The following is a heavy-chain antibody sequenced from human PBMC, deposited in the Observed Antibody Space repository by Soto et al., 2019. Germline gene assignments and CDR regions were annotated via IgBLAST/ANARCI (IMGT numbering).Heavy chain of an antibody. V-gene: IGHV4-31*03. D-gene: IGHD5-18*01. CDR2: IYYSGST. CDR3: ARDRRRYSSSAPNFEY. J-gene: IGHJ2*01. Sequence: QVQLQESGPGLVKPSQTLSLTCTVSGGSISTGGYYWSWIRQHPGKGLEWIGYIYYSGSTYYNPSLKLRVTIPGDTSKNRSTLKLSSVPAVDTAVYYCARDRRRYSSSAPNFEYCGRFTLLTASS. CDR1: GGSISTGGYY.